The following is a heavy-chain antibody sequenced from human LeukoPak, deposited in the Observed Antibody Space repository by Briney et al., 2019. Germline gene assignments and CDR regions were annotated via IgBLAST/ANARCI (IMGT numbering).Heavy chain of an antibody. CDR2: ISAYNGNT. J-gene: IGHJ6*02. V-gene: IGHV1-18*01. CDR1: GGTFSSYA. D-gene: IGHD1-14*01. CDR3: ARDLNRYYYYYGMDV. Sequence: ASVKVSCKASGGTFSSYAISWVRQAPGQGLEWMGWISAYNGNTNYAQKLQGRVTMTTDTSTSTAYMELRSLRSDDAAVYYCARDLNRYYYYYGMDVWGQGTTVTVSS.